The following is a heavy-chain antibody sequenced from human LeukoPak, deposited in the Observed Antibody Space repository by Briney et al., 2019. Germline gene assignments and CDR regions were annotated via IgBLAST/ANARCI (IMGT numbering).Heavy chain of an antibody. J-gene: IGHJ4*02. V-gene: IGHV1-18*01. CDR3: ARGLTGDPPDY. D-gene: IGHD7-27*01. CDR1: GGTFTSYG. CDR2: ISAYSGNT. Sequence: GASVKVSCKASGGTFTSYGISWVRQAPGQGLEWMGWISAYSGNTNYAQKLQGTVTMTTDTSTSTAYMELMSLRSDDRAVYYCARGLTGDPPDYWGQGTLVTVSS.